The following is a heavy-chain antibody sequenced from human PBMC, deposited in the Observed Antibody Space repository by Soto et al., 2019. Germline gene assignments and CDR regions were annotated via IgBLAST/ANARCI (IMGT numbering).Heavy chain of an antibody. CDR3: ARIGVSSGHESPDFDS. D-gene: IGHD3-16*01. V-gene: IGHV1-18*01. Sequence: QVQLVQSGAEVKKPGASVKVSCKASGYTFNFYGITWVRQAPGQGLEWIGWISGFNGNTNYAADLQGRLTMTTDPSTSTAHLQLRGLRSADTAVYYCARIGVSSGHESPDFDSWGQGTLVTVSS. J-gene: IGHJ4*02. CDR1: GYTFNFYG. CDR2: ISGFNGNT.